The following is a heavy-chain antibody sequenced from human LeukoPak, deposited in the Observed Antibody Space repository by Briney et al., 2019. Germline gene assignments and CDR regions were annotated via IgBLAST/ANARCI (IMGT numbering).Heavy chain of an antibody. V-gene: IGHV4-39*07. D-gene: IGHD6-19*01. J-gene: IGHJ4*02. Sequence: SETLSLTCTVSGDSFTSVTDYWAWIRQPPGKGLEWIASGDYSGGTYYNPSLESRVAISADMSKNQISLKLSSVTGADTAVYYCAGERGEEYSSGWYKTNYFYNWGQGIRVTVSS. CDR3: AGERGEEYSSGWYKTNYFYN. CDR1: GDSFTSVTDY. CDR2: GDYSGGT.